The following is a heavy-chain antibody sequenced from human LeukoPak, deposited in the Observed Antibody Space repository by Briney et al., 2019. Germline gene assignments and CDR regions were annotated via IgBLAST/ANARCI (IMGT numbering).Heavy chain of an antibody. CDR3: GVAPDY. CDR2: MYYSGSS. Sequence: SETLSLTCTVSGGSISSGDYYWSWIRQPPGEGLEWIGSMYYSGSSYYNPSLKSRVTISVDTSKNQFSLRLTSVTAADRAVYYCGVAPDYWGQGTLVTVSS. D-gene: IGHD3-3*01. J-gene: IGHJ4*02. V-gene: IGHV4-39*01. CDR1: GGSISSGDYY.